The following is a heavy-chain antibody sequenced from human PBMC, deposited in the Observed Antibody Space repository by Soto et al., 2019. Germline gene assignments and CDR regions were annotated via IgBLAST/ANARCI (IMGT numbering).Heavy chain of an antibody. J-gene: IGHJ4*02. V-gene: IGHV3-48*02. D-gene: IGHD2-2*01. CDR1: GFPFSNYS. CDR3: ARAPQLVAPAATGFDS. CDR2: ISASTLTT. Sequence: EVELVESGGGLVQPGGSLRRSCAASGFPFSNYSMSWVRQAPGKGLVWISYISASTLTTFYADSVKGRFTISRDTAQNSLYLQMNSLRDEDTAVYYCARAPQLVAPAATGFDSWGQGTLVTFAS.